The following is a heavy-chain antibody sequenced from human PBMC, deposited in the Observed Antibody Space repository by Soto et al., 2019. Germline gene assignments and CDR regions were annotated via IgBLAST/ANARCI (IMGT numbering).Heavy chain of an antibody. J-gene: IGHJ4*02. Sequence: EVQLVESGGGLVKPGGSLRLSCAASGFTFSSYSMNWVRQAPGKGLEWVSSISSSSSYIYYADSVKGRFTIPMDNAKNALYLQMNSQRAEDTAVYYCARVGGQLVPGFDDWGQGTLVTVSS. CDR2: ISSSSSYI. CDR1: GFTFSSYS. D-gene: IGHD6-6*01. V-gene: IGHV3-21*01. CDR3: ARVGGQLVPGFDD.